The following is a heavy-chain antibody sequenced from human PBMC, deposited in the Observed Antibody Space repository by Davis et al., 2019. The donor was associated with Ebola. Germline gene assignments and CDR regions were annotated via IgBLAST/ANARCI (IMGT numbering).Heavy chain of an antibody. CDR2: IYYSGST. Sequence: SETLSLTCTVSGGSISSSSYYWGWIRQPPGKGLEWIGSIYYSGSTYYNPSLKSRVTISVDTSKNQFSLKLSSVTAADTAVYYCARSLHYYDSSGYRYWGQGTLVTVSS. J-gene: IGHJ4*02. V-gene: IGHV4-39*01. CDR3: ARSLHYYDSSGYRY. CDR1: GGSISSSSYY. D-gene: IGHD3-22*01.